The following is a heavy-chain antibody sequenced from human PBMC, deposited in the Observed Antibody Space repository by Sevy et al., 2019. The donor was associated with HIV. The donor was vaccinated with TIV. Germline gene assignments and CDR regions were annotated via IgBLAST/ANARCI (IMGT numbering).Heavy chain of an antibody. CDR3: AREGCTKPHDY. Sequence: GGSLRLSCAASGFTFSKYSMSWVRQPPGKGLEWVSTLSFGCGEINYADSVKGRFTISRDNSKSSVYLPMNNLRPEDTAVYYCAREGCTKPHDYWGQGTLLTVSS. V-gene: IGHV3-23*01. D-gene: IGHD2-8*01. CDR2: LSFGCGEI. CDR1: GFTFSKYS. J-gene: IGHJ4*02.